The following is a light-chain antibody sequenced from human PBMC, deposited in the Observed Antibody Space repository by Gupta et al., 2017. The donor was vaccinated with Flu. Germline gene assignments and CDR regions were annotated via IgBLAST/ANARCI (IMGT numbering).Light chain of an antibody. V-gene: IGKV3-15*01. CDR1: QSISSN. Sequence: EIVMTQSPATLSVSPGERATLSCRASQSISSNLAWYQQKPGQAPRLLIYGASTRATGIPARFSGSGYGTEFTLTISSRQSEDFAVYYCQQYKNWPQYTFGQGTKLEIK. CDR3: QQYKNWPQYT. J-gene: IGKJ2*01. CDR2: GAS.